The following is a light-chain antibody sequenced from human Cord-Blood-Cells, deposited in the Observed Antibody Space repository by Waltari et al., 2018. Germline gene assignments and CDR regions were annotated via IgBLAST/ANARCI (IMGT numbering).Light chain of an antibody. CDR3: QQYNSYSGT. Sequence: DIQMTQSPSTLPASVGERVTITCRDSQSISSWLALYQQKPGKSPNLLIYKASSLESGVPSRFSGSGSGTEFTLTISSLQPDDFATYYCQQYNSYSGTFGQGTKVEIK. CDR1: QSISSW. J-gene: IGKJ1*01. V-gene: IGKV1-5*03. CDR2: KAS.